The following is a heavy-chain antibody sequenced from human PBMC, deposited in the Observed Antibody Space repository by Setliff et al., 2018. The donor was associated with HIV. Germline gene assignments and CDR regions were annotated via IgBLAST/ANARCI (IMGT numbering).Heavy chain of an antibody. J-gene: IGHJ5*02. CDR1: GGSMSSGSYS. D-gene: IGHD1-1*01. CDR3: ARAGTIGVSAVFFDP. V-gene: IGHV4-61*09. Sequence: SETLSLTCSVSGGSMSSGSYSWTWLRQPAGKEPELIGHVYVAGTVIYNPSLASRLTISIVPSKNQFPLDLTSVTAADTGKYYCARAGTIGVSAVFFDPWGQGSPVTV. CDR2: VYVAGTV.